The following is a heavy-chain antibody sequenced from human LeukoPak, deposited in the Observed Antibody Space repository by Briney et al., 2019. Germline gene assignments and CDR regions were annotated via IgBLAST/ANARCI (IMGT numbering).Heavy chain of an antibody. CDR3: ARVVLGAYSSSSGRAFQTYYFDY. J-gene: IGHJ4*02. CDR2: INHSGST. D-gene: IGHD6-6*01. Sequence: PSETLSLTCAVYGGSFSGYYWSWIRQPPGKGLEWIGEINHSGSTNYNPSLKSRVTISVDTSKNQFSLKLGSVTAADTAVYYCARVVLGAYSSSSGRAFQTYYFDYWGQGTLVTVSS. CDR1: GGSFSGYY. V-gene: IGHV4-34*01.